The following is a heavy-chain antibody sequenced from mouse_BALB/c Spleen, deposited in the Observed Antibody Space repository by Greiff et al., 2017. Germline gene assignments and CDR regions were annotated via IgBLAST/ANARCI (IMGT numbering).Heavy chain of an antibody. J-gene: IGHJ4*01. V-gene: IGHV5-6*01. CDR3: ARHEGWMDY. D-gene: IGHD1-1*02. CDR2: ISSGGSYT. CDR1: GFTFSSYG. Sequence: EVKLVESGGDLVKPGGSLKLSCAASGFTFSSYGMSWVRQTPDKRLEWVATISSGGSYTYYPDSVKGRFTISRDKAKNTLYLQMSSLKSEDTAMYYCARHEGWMDYWGQGTSGTVSS.